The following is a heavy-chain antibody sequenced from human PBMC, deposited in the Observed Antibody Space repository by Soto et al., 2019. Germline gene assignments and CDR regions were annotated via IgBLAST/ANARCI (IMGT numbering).Heavy chain of an antibody. J-gene: IGHJ4*02. CDR3: AKGYYDSSGYYFNAPEFDY. CDR2: ISGSGGNT. V-gene: IGHV3-23*01. CDR1: GFTFSSYA. D-gene: IGHD3-22*01. Sequence: GGSLRLSCAASGFTFSSYAMSWVRQAPGKGLEWVSAISGSGGNTYYADSVKGRFTISRDNSKNTLYLQMNSLRAEDTAVYYCAKGYYDSSGYYFNAPEFDYWGQGTLVTVSS.